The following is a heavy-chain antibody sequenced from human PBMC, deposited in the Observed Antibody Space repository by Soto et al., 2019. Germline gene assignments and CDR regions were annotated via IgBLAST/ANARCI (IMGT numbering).Heavy chain of an antibody. Sequence: SETLSLTCTVSGGSVSSNNYYWSWMRQPPAKGLEWIGYISYSGSTNYNPSLKSRVTISVDTSKNQISLKLTSVTAADTAVYYCARDSCSGGSCYSDYWGQGTLVTV. V-gene: IGHV4-61*01. D-gene: IGHD2-15*01. CDR3: ARDSCSGGSCYSDY. J-gene: IGHJ4*02. CDR2: ISYSGST. CDR1: GGSVSSNNYY.